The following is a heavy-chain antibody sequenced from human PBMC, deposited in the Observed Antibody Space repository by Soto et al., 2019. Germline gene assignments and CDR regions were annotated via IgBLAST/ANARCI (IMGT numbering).Heavy chain of an antibody. V-gene: IGHV3-48*01. CDR1: GFTFRNYN. CDR3: ARGVEERFFVWLLSQYYYYYYMDD. Sequence: EVQVVESGGGLVQPGGSLRLSCAASGFTFRNYNMNWVRQAPGKGLEWVSYISSRGGTIYYAGSVKGRFTISRDNAKNSRYLQKNSLRAEDTAVYYCARGVEERFFVWLLSQYYYYYYMDDWGQGTTVTVSS. CDR2: ISSRGGTI. D-gene: IGHD3-9*01. J-gene: IGHJ6*03.